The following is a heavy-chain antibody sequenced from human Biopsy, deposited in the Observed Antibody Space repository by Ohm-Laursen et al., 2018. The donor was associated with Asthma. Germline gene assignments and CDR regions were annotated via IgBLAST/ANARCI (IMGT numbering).Heavy chain of an antibody. D-gene: IGHD2-21*02. V-gene: IGHV3-30*03. CDR2: ISNDGSSK. Sequence: SLRLSCTASGFTFSSYGMHWVRQAPGKGLEWVALISNDGSSKYYADSVKGRFNISRDISKNTLYLQMNSLRAEDTAVYYCARSDCGSGGYCYIPLYFWGQGTLVTVSS. CDR3: ARSDCGSGGYCYIPLYF. J-gene: IGHJ4*02. CDR1: GFTFSSYG.